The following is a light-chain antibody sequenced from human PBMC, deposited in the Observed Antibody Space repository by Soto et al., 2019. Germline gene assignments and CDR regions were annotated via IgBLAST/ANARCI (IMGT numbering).Light chain of an antibody. CDR3: SSYTITSTWV. Sequence: QSVLTQPASVSGSPGQSITISCTGSSNDVGIYNYVSWYQQHPGKAPRLIIYEVTNRPSGVSDRFSGSKSDNTASLTISGLQAEDEADYYCSSYTITSTWVFGGGTQLTV. CDR1: SNDVGIYNY. J-gene: IGLJ3*02. CDR2: EVT. V-gene: IGLV2-14*01.